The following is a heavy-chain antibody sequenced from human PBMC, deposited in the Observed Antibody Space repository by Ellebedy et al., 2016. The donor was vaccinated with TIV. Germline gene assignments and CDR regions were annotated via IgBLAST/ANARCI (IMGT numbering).Heavy chain of an antibody. CDR1: GFSLSTSGVG. J-gene: IGHJ5*02. D-gene: IGHD3-16*02. Sequence: SGPTLVNPTQTLTLTCTFSGFSLSTSGVGVGWIRQPPGKALEWLALIYWDDDKRYSPSLKSRVTITKDTSKNQVVLTMTNIDPVDTATYYCAHWNYLNWFDPWGQGTLVTVSS. CDR2: IYWDDDK. V-gene: IGHV2-5*02. CDR3: AHWNYLNWFDP.